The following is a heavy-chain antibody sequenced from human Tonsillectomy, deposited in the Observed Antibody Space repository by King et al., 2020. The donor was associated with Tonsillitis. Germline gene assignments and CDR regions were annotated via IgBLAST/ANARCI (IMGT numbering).Heavy chain of an antibody. CDR1: GFPFTSYD. J-gene: IGHJ4*02. D-gene: IGHD6-19*01. V-gene: IGHV1-8*01. CDR2: MNPNSGNT. Sequence: QLVQSGAEVKKPGASVKVSCKASGFPFTSYDINWVRQATGQGLEWMGWMNPNSGNTGYAQKFQGRVTMTRNTPISTAYMELSSLRSEVTAVYYCARAPVAGTAPDYWGQGTLVTVSS. CDR3: ARAPVAGTAPDY.